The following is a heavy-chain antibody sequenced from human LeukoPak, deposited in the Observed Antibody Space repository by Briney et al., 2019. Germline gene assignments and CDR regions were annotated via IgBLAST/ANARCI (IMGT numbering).Heavy chain of an antibody. CDR3: AKDLGSSGWYIDY. D-gene: IGHD6-19*01. V-gene: IGHV3-23*01. J-gene: IGHJ4*02. CDR2: NSGGSS. CDR1: GFTFSTYG. Sequence: PGGSLRLSCAASGFTFSTYGVYWVRQAPGKGLEWVSSNSGGSSYYEDSVKGRFTISRDNSKNTLYLQMNSLRAEDTAVYYCAKDLGSSGWYIDYWGQGTLVTVSS.